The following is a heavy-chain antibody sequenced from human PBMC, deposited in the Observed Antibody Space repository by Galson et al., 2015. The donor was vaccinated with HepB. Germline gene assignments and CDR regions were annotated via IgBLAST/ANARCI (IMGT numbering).Heavy chain of an antibody. CDR2: ISAYNDIR. J-gene: IGHJ4*02. CDR1: GYTFMRYG. Sequence: SVKVSCKASGYTFMRYGISWVRQAPGQGLEWMGWISAYNDIRKYAQKFQGRVTMTTDTSTTTAYMEVRSLRSDDTAVYYCARDTVETGITGSLTFDSWGQGTLVTVSS. V-gene: IGHV1-18*01. D-gene: IGHD1-20*01. CDR3: ARDTVETGITGSLTFDS.